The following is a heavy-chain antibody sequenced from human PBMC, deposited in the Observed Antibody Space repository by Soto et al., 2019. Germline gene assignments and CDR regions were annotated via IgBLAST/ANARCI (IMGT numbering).Heavy chain of an antibody. CDR1: GGTFSSYA. J-gene: IGHJ4*02. V-gene: IGHV1-69*01. Sequence: QVQLVQSGAEVKKPGSSVKVSCKASGGTFSSYAISWVRQAPGQGLEWMGGIIPIFGTANYAQKFQGRVSITADESTSTAYMELSSLRSEDKAVYYCASPDYYDSSGSYYFDYWGQGTLVTVSS. D-gene: IGHD3-22*01. CDR2: IIPIFGTA. CDR3: ASPDYYDSSGSYYFDY.